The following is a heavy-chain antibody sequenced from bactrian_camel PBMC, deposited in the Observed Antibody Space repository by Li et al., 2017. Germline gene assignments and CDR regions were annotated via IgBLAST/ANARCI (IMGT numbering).Heavy chain of an antibody. D-gene: IGHD2*01. CDR3: AARGPYCYTKLSVRDFTY. Sequence: VQLVESGGGPVQAGGSLRLSCTASGNIGSVNYMGWFRQAPGKEREWVARIATGSGNTYYADSVKGRFTISQDNAKNTVYLQMNSLKPEDTAMYYCAARGPYCYTKLSVRDFTYWGQGTQVTVS. J-gene: IGHJ6*01. CDR1: GNIGSVNY. V-gene: IGHV3S54*01. CDR2: IATGSGNT.